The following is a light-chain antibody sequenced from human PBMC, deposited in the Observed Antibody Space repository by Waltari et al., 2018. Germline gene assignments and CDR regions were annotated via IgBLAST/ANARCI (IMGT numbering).Light chain of an antibody. CDR1: SSDVGAYNY. Sequence: QSVLTQPASVSGSPGQSITLPCTGTSSDVGAYNYVSWYQQHPGKAPKLMISDVSDRPSGVSNRFSGSKSGNTASLTISGLQAEDEADYFCMSYTSSSSWIFGGGTKLTVL. CDR2: DVS. CDR3: MSYTSSSSWI. J-gene: IGLJ2*01. V-gene: IGLV2-14*03.